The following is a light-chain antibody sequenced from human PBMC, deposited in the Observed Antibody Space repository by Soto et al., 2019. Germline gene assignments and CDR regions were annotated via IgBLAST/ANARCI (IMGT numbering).Light chain of an antibody. CDR3: SSYTSRISRV. V-gene: IGLV2-14*01. CDR1: SSDVGGYNY. CDR2: EVS. J-gene: IGLJ1*01. Sequence: QLVLTQPASVSGSPGQSISISCTGTSSDVGGYNYVSWYQQHPGKAPKLMIYEVSNRPSGVSNRFSGSKSGNTASLTISGLQAEDEADYYCSSYTSRISRVFGSGTKLTVL.